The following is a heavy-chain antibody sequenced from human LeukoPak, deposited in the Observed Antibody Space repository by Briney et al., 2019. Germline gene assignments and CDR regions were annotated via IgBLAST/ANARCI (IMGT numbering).Heavy chain of an antibody. CDR1: GFTFSSYA. D-gene: IGHD2-15*01. CDR3: ARDVVETEDYFDY. J-gene: IGHJ4*02. V-gene: IGHV3-48*04. Sequence: GGSLRLSCAASGFTFSSYAMSWVRQAPGKGLEWLSYISRGSNNIYYADSVKGRFTISRDNAKNSLYLQMNSLRAEDTALYYCARDVVETEDYFDYWGQGTLVIVFS. CDR2: ISRGSNNI.